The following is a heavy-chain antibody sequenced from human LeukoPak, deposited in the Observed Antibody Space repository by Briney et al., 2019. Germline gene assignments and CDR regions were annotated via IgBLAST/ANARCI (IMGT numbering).Heavy chain of an antibody. Sequence: GFTXXSXXXXWVXHAAGKXXXXXSRINRDGSRTRYAESVKGRFTSGRDNAKKRVYMQMDSLTAEHTAVYYCARAGGDFLSGSHFDYWGQGTLVTVSS. J-gene: IGHJ4*02. CDR1: GFTXXSXX. CDR3: ARAGGDFLSGSHFDY. V-gene: IGHV3-74*01. CDR2: INRDGSRT. D-gene: IGHD3-3*01.